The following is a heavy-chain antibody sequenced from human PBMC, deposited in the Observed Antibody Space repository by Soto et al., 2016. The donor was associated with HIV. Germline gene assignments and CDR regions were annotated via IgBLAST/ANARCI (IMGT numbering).Heavy chain of an antibody. CDR3: ARDREAVVGYYYGMDVT. CDR1: GFTFNDYY. V-gene: IGHV3-11*05. J-gene: IGHJ6*02. CDR2: ISSTSSYT. Sequence: QVQLVESGGGLVKPGGSLRLSCAASGFTFNDYYMNWIRQAPGKGLEWVSYISSTSSYTKYADSVKGRFTISRDNAKNSLYLQMNSLRAEDTAVYYCARDREAVVGYYYGMDVTGAKGPRSPSP. D-gene: IGHD2-15*01.